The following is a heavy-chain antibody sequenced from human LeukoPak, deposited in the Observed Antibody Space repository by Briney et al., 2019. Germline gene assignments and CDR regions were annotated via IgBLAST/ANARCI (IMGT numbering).Heavy chain of an antibody. J-gene: IGHJ5*02. CDR1: GHTFTGYY. CDR3: ARAPGLWFGELYGWFDP. V-gene: IGHV1-2*02. CDR2: INPNSGGT. D-gene: IGHD3-10*01. Sequence: GASVKVSCKASGHTFTGYYMHWVRQAPGQGLEWMGWINPNSGGTNYAQKFQGRVTMTRDTSISTAYMELSRLRSDDTAVYYCARAPGLWFGELYGWFDPWGQGTLVTVSS.